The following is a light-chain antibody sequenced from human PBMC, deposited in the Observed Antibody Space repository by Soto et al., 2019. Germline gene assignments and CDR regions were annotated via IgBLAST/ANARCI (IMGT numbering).Light chain of an antibody. CDR3: SSYAGRTLYV. V-gene: IGLV2-8*01. CDR2: EVT. Sequence: QSALTQPPSASGSPGQSVTISCTGTSGDVGGYDYVSWYQKRPGKAPKLLIHEVTKRPSGVPDRFSGSKSGNTASLTVSGLQAEDEAEYYCSSYAGRTLYVFGTGTKLTVL. J-gene: IGLJ1*01. CDR1: SGDVGGYDY.